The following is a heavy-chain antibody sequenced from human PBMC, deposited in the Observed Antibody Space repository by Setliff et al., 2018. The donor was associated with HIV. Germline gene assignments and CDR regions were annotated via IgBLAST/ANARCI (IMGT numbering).Heavy chain of an antibody. D-gene: IGHD3-16*02. CDR1: GGSLSGYF. Sequence: KTSETLSLTCAVYGGSLSGYFWSWVRQPPGKGLEWIGEINHSGSTYYNPSLKSRVTMSVDTSKNQFSLKLTSVTAADTAVYYCARGSDYIWGNYRFPFDYWGQGTLVTVSS. CDR3: ARGSDYIWGNYRFPFDY. CDR2: INHSGST. J-gene: IGHJ4*02. V-gene: IGHV4-34*01.